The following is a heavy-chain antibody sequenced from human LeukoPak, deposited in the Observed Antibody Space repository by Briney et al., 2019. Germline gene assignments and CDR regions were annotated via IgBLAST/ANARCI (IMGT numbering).Heavy chain of an antibody. CDR3: ARLGAGPTYYDFWSGYSSFYFDY. CDR2: IHYSGNT. CDR1: GGSTSSSNYY. Sequence: SETLSLTCTVSGGSTSSSNYYWGWIRQPPGKGLEWIGGIHYSGNTYYNPFLKSRVTISVDTSKNQFSLKLSSVTAADTAVYYCARLGAGPTYYDFWSGYSSFYFDYWGQGTLVTVSS. V-gene: IGHV4-39*01. J-gene: IGHJ4*02. D-gene: IGHD3-3*01.